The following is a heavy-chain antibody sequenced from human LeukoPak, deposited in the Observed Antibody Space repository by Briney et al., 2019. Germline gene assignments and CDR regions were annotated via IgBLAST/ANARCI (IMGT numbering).Heavy chain of an antibody. CDR1: GGSISSYY. D-gene: IGHD3-3*01. J-gene: IGHJ6*03. V-gene: IGHV4-4*07. CDR3: ARVGYDFWSGYYRDYYYYYMDV. CDR2: IYTSGST. Sequence: SETLSLTCTVSGGSISSYYWSWIRQPAGKGLEWIGRIYTSGSTSYNPSLKSRVTMSVDTSKNQFSLKLSSVTAADTAVYYCARVGYDFWSGYYRDYYYYYMDVWGKGTTVTVSS.